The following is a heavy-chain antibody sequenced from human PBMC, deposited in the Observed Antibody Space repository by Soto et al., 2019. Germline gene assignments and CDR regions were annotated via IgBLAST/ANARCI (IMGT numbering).Heavy chain of an antibody. D-gene: IGHD3-9*01. Sequence: QVQLQESGPGLVKPSETLSLTCTVSGGSISSYYWSWIRQPPGKGLECIGYIYYSGSTNYNPSLRSRVTISVDTSKNQFSLQLSSVTAADTAVYYCARALILTGYYIHDAFDIWGQGTMVTVSS. CDR3: ARALILTGYYIHDAFDI. CDR1: GGSISSYY. V-gene: IGHV4-59*01. J-gene: IGHJ3*02. CDR2: IYYSGST.